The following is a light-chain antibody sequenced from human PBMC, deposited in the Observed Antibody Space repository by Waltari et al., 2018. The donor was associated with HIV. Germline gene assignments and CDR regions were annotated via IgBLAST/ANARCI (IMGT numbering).Light chain of an antibody. V-gene: IGKV3D-20*02. CDR3: QQRSNWPPIT. J-gene: IGKJ5*01. CDR2: SAS. CDR1: QSVSSMY. Sequence: EIVLTQSPGTLSLSPGERATLSCRASQSVSSMYLAWYQQKPGQAPRILIYSASSRATGIPDRFSGSGSGTDFTLTISRLEPEDFAVYYCQQRSNWPPITFGQGTRLEI.